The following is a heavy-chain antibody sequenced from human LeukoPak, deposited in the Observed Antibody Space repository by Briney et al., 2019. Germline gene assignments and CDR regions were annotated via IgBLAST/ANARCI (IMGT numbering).Heavy chain of an antibody. CDR2: ISSSSSYI. J-gene: IGHJ4*02. Sequence: PGGSLRLSCAASGFTFSSYSMNWVRQAPGEGLEWVSSISSSSSYIYYADSVKGRFTISRDNAKNSLYLQMNSLRAEDTAVYYCARDWPVVGVNFDYWGQGTLVTVSS. V-gene: IGHV3-21*01. D-gene: IGHD1-26*01. CDR3: ARDWPVVGVNFDY. CDR1: GFTFSSYS.